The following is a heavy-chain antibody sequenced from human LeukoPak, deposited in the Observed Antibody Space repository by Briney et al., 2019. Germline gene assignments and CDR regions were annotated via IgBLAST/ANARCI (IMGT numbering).Heavy chain of an antibody. V-gene: IGHV3-48*04. Sequence: GGSLRLSCAATGFTFSSYTMNWVRQAPGKGLEWVSYISSSGSTIYYADSVRGRFTISRDNAKNSLYLQMNSLRAEDTAVYYCARERSSYYYYMDVWGKGTTVTISS. J-gene: IGHJ6*03. CDR1: GFTFSSYT. CDR2: ISSSGSTI. CDR3: ARERSSYYYYMDV. D-gene: IGHD2-2*01.